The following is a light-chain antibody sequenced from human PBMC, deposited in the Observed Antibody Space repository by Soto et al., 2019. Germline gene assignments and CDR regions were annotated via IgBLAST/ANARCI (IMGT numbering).Light chain of an antibody. CDR3: QQYKTYPLT. J-gene: IGKJ4*01. CDR2: KAS. CDR1: QSISTW. Sequence: DIQITQSPSTLSASVGDRVTITCRASQSISTWLAWYQQKPGKAPNLLIYKASNLESGVPSRFSGSGSGTEFTLTISSLQPDDFATYYCQQYKTYPLTFGGGTTVEIK. V-gene: IGKV1-5*03.